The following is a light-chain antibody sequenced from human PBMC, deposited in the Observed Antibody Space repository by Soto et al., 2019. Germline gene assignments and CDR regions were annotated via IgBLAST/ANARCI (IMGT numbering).Light chain of an antibody. J-gene: IGLJ2*01. V-gene: IGLV2-14*01. Sequence: QAVLTQPASVSGSPGQAITISCAGTSSDIGSYDFVSWHQQHPGKAPKLLIYVVSGRPSGVSHRFSGSKSGDTASLTISGLQAEDEADYFCSSYTSSDSLVVFGGGTKLTVL. CDR1: SSDIGSYDF. CDR3: SSYTSSDSLVV. CDR2: VVS.